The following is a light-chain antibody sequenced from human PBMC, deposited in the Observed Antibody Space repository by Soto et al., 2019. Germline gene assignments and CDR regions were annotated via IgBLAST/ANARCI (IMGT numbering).Light chain of an antibody. CDR2: DSS. J-gene: IGKJ2*01. CDR1: QSVSSN. V-gene: IGKV3-15*01. Sequence: DIVMTQSPATLSVSPGERATLSCRASQSVSSNLAWYQQKPGHAPGLLIYDSSTRATGVPARFSGSGSVTEFTLPISRLQSEDFAVYYCQQYTNWPHTFGPGTKLEIE. CDR3: QQYTNWPHT.